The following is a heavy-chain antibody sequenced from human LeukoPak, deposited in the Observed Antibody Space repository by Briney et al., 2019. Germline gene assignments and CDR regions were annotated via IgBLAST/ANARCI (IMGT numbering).Heavy chain of an antibody. D-gene: IGHD5-18*01. CDR2: IYYSGST. V-gene: IGHV4-31*03. J-gene: IGHJ5*02. CDR3: ARSDTAMVTGWFDP. Sequence: SETLSLTCTVSGDSISSSYWSWIRQHPGKGLEWIGYIYYSGSTYYNPSLKSRVTISVDTSKNQFSLKLSSVTAADTAVYYCARSDTAMVTGWFDPWGQGTLVTVSS. CDR1: GDSISSSY.